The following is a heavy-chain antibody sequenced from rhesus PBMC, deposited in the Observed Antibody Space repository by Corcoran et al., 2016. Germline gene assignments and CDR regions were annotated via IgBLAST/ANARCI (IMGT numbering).Heavy chain of an antibody. D-gene: IGHD2-21*01. J-gene: IGHJ1*01. Sequence: EVQLVESGGGLVQPGGSLRLSCAASGFTFSSYGIHWVRQAPGKGLEWVAVISYDGSKNYYADSVKDRFTISRDNSKNMLYLQMNNLKLADTAVYYCAREHCTGSGCLGYFEFWGQGALVTVSS. CDR1: GFTFSSYG. CDR2: ISYDGSKN. CDR3: AREHCTGSGCLGYFEF. V-gene: IGHV3-54*02.